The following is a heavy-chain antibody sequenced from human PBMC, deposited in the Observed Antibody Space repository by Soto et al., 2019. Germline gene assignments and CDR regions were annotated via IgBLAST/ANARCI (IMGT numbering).Heavy chain of an antibody. J-gene: IGHJ4*02. CDR3: ARMASSGYSFDY. D-gene: IGHD3-22*01. CDR2: ISSNGGST. V-gene: IGHV3-64*01. Sequence: EVQLVESGGGLVQPGGSLRLSCAASGSTFSSYAMHWVRQAPGKGLEYVSAISSNGGSTYYANSVKGRFTISRDNSKNTLYLQMGSLRAEDMAVYYCARMASSGYSFDYWGQGTLVTVSS. CDR1: GSTFSSYA.